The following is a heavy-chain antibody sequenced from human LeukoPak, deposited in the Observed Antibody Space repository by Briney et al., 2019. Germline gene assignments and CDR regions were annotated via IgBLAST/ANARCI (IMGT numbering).Heavy chain of an antibody. J-gene: IGHJ6*02. V-gene: IGHV3-30*18. CDR2: ISYDGNTK. Sequence: GGSLRLSCAASGFTFSTYGMHWVRQAPGKGLEWVAVISYDGNTKYYADSVKGRFTISRDNSKNTLYLQMSSLRAEDTAVYYCAKEGSPMVATTMDVWGQGTTVTVSS. CDR1: GFTFSTYG. CDR3: AKEGSPMVATTMDV. D-gene: IGHD5-12*01.